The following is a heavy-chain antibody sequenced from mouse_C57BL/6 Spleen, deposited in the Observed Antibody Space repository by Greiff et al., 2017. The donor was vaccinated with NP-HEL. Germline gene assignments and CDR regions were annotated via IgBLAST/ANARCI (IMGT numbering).Heavy chain of an antibody. D-gene: IGHD1-2*01. CDR3: ARLATALDY. CDR1: GFTFSSYT. CDR2: ISGGGGNT. Sequence: EVQLVESGGGLVKPGGSLKLSCAASGFTFSSYTMSWVRQTPEKRLEWVATISGGGGNTYYPDSVKGRFTISRDNAKNTLYLQMSSLRSEDTALYYCARLATALDYWGQGTTLTVSS. J-gene: IGHJ2*01. V-gene: IGHV5-9*01.